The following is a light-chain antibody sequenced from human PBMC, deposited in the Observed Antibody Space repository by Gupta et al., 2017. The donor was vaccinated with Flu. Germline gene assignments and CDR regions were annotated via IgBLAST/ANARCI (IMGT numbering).Light chain of an antibody. J-gene: IGLJ2*01. V-gene: IGLV2-23*01. CDR3: YSSAGSRTVG. Sequence: QSALTQPASVSGSPGQSITISCTGTSSDVGRYNLVSWYQHHPGKAPKVIIYEGTKRPSGVSNRGSGSKSGNKASLQISGLQAEDEAHDYCYSSAGSRTVGFGGGTKLAVL. CDR1: SSDVGRYNL. CDR2: EGT.